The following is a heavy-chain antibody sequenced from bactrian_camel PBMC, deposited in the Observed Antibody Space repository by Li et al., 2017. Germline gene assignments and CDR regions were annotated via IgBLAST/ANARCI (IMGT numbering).Heavy chain of an antibody. CDR2: FDYAGRT. J-gene: IGHJ4*01. CDR3: AANFGSYCSVDYLQRRANF. Sequence: HVQLVESGGGLVQAGGSLRLACRYSGSVHKSYCMGWFRQADGKEREGVATFDYAGRTNYADSVKGRFTISKDNAVNTLYLQIDSLKPEDTAMYYCAANFGSYCSVDYLQRRANFWGQGTQVTVS. CDR1: GSVHKSYC. V-gene: IGHV3S53*01. D-gene: IGHD2*01.